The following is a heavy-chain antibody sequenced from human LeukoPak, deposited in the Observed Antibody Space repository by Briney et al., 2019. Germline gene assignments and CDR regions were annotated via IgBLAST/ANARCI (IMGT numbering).Heavy chain of an antibody. CDR3: ARAHDIAPHAFDI. CDR2: IYYSGST. Sequence: SETLSLTCTVSGGSISSSSYYWGWIRQPPGKGLEWIGSIYYSGSTYYNPSLKSRVTISVDTSKNQFSLKLSSVTAADTAVYYCARAHDIAPHAFDIWGQGTMVTVSS. J-gene: IGHJ3*02. CDR1: GGSISSSSYY. V-gene: IGHV4-39*07. D-gene: IGHD5-12*01.